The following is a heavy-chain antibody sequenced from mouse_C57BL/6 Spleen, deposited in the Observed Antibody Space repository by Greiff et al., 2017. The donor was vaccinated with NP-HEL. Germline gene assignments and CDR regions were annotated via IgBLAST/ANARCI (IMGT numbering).Heavy chain of an antibody. Sequence: EVKLMESGGGLVKPGGSLKLSCAASGFTFSSYAMSWVRQTPEKRLEWVATISDGGSYTYYPDNVKGRFTISRDNAKNNLYMQMSHLKSEDTAMYYCAGGDYVGSSYFNWYFDVWGTGTTVTVSS. CDR2: ISDGGSYT. J-gene: IGHJ1*03. V-gene: IGHV5-4*03. CDR1: GFTFSSYA. CDR3: AGGDYVGSSYFNWYFDV. D-gene: IGHD1-1*01.